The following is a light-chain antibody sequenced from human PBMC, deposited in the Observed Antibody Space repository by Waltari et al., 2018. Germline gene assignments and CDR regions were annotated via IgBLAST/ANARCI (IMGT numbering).Light chain of an antibody. CDR1: SSDIGGYNY. CDR2: EVS. Sequence: QSALTQPASVSGSPGQSITISCTGTSSDIGGYNYVSWYQHHAGKAPKLIIYEVSNRPAGVSNRCAGCKAGSTASLTISGGQAEDEANYFCSSYTSTSSLYVFGTATEVTVL. J-gene: IGLJ1*01. CDR3: SSYTSTSSLYV. V-gene: IGLV2-14*01.